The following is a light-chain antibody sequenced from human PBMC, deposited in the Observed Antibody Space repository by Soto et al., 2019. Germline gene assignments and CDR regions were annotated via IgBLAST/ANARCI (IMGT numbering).Light chain of an antibody. CDR1: QGISNY. CDR3: QQSYSTTIA. V-gene: IGKV1-39*01. J-gene: IGKJ5*01. CDR2: AAS. Sequence: DVQMTQSPSSLSASVGDRVSITCQASQGISNYLAWDQQKPGKAPNLLIYAASTLQSGVPSRFSGSGAGTDFTLTISSLQPEDFATYYCQQSYSTTIAFGQGTRLE.